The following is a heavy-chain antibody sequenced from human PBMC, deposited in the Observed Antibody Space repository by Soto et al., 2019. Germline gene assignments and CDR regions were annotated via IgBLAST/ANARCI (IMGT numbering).Heavy chain of an antibody. CDR3: TSGVTMVRGVIIDYFDY. J-gene: IGHJ4*02. V-gene: IGHV3-64*01. CDR2: ISSNGGST. Sequence: EVQLVESGGGLVQPGGSLRLSCAASGFTFSNYAMHWVRQAPGKGLEYVSAISSNGGSTYYANSVKGRFTISRDNSKNTLYLQMGSLRAEDMAVYYCTSGVTMVRGVIIDYFDYWGQGTLVTVSS. D-gene: IGHD3-10*01. CDR1: GFTFSNYA.